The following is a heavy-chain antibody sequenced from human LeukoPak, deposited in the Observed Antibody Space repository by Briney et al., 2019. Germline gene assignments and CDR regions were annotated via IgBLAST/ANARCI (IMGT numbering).Heavy chain of an antibody. D-gene: IGHD5-24*01. J-gene: IGHJ4*02. CDR2: IYYSGST. CDR3: ASGVRDGYNRRRIYYFDY. V-gene: IGHV4-39*07. CDR1: GGSISSSSYY. Sequence: PSETLSLTCTVSGGSISSSSYYWGWIRQPPGKGLEWIGSIYYSGSTYYNPSLKSRVTISVDTSKNQFSLKLSYVTAADTAVYYCASGVRDGYNRRRIYYFDYWGQGTLVTVSS.